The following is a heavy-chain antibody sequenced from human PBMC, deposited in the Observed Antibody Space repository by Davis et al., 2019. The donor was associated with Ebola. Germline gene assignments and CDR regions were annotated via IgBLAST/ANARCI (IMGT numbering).Heavy chain of an antibody. D-gene: IGHD3/OR15-3a*01. CDR1: GGSISNYY. CDR3: ASGTGLVSDY. CDR2: MFNGGST. V-gene: IGHV4-59*01. J-gene: IGHJ4*02. Sequence: MPSETLSLTCTVSGGSISNYYWTWIRQPPGKGLEWIGYMFNGGSTNYNPSLKSRVTISLDTSKNQFSLMLTSVTAADTAVYYCASGTGLVSDYWGQGTLVTVSS.